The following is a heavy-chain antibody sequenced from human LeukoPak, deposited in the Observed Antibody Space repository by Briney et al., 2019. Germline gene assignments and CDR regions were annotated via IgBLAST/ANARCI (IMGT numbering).Heavy chain of an antibody. D-gene: IGHD3-22*01. V-gene: IGHV3-23*01. Sequence: GGSLRLSCAASGFTFNNAWMSWVRQAPGKGLEWVSAISGSGGSTYYADSVKGRFTISRDNSKNTLYLQMNSLRAEDTAVYYCAKDPNYDDSSGYYHFDYWGQGTLVTVSS. J-gene: IGHJ4*02. CDR1: GFTFNNAW. CDR3: AKDPNYDDSSGYYHFDY. CDR2: ISGSGGST.